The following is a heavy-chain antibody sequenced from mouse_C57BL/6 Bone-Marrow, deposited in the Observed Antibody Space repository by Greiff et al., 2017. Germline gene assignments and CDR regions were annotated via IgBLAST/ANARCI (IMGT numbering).Heavy chain of an antibody. CDR2: ISSGGGYI. J-gene: IGHJ2*01. Sequence: EVQLLESGAGLVKPGGSLQLSCAASGFTFSSYALSWVRPTPEKRLEWVAYISSGGGYIYYADPVKGRFTISRDNARNTLYLQRSSLKSEDTAMYYCKGEGGTTDDYWGKGTTLTVSS. CDR1: GFTFSSYA. D-gene: IGHD2-14*01. CDR3: KGEGGTTDDY. V-gene: IGHV5-9-1*02.